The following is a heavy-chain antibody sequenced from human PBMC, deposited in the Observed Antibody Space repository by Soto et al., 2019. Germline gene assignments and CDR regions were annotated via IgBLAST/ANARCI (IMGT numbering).Heavy chain of an antibody. D-gene: IGHD6-19*01. J-gene: IGHJ4*02. CDR1: GDSITTNKW. Sequence: QVQLQQSGPGLVKPSGTLSLTCAVSGDSITTNKWWSWVRQPPGKGLGWMGEVYHTGLTNYNSSLKSRVTMSVDTCKNQFSLTLPSVTAADTAMYYCATDVAVPGESDRFDQWGQGTLVTVSS. CDR3: ATDVAVPGESDRFDQ. CDR2: VYHTGLT. V-gene: IGHV4-4*02.